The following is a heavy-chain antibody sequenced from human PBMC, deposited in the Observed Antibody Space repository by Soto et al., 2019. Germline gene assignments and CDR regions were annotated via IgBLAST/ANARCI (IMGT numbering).Heavy chain of an antibody. Sequence: GGSLRLSCAASGFTFSSYGMHWVRQAPGKGLEWVAVISYDGSNKYYADSVKGRFTISRDNSKNTLYLQMNSLRAEDTAVYYCAKDQGSFGELNNWFDPWGQGTLVTVSS. CDR2: ISYDGSNK. V-gene: IGHV3-30*18. J-gene: IGHJ5*02. D-gene: IGHD3-10*01. CDR1: GFTFSSYG. CDR3: AKDQGSFGELNNWFDP.